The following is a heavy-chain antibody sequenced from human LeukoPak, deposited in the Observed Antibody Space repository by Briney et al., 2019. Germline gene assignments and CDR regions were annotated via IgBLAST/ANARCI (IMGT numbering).Heavy chain of an antibody. Sequence: PGGSLRLSCAAPGFTFSSYGMNWVRQAPGKGLEWVSYISYSSTTIYYADSVKGRFTISRDNAKNSLYLQMNSLRAEDTAVYYCASLLAAAEPFDYSGQGTLVTVSS. J-gene: IGHJ4*02. CDR3: ASLLAAAEPFDY. CDR2: ISYSSTTI. D-gene: IGHD6-13*01. V-gene: IGHV3-48*04. CDR1: GFTFSSYG.